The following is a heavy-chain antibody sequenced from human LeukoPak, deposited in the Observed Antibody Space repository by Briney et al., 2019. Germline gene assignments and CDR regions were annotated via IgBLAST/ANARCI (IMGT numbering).Heavy chain of an antibody. J-gene: IGHJ4*02. CDR2: ISSSVVTT. CDR1: GFTFSSYS. V-gene: IGHV3-23*01. D-gene: IGHD3-10*01. Sequence: GGSLRLSCAASGFTFSSYSMNWVRQAPGKGLEWVSAISSSVVTTYYADSVKGRFSISRDNSKNMLYLQMNGLRAEDTAVYYCAKGHYYGSGSYWVWGQGTLVTVSS. CDR3: AKGHYYGSGSYWV.